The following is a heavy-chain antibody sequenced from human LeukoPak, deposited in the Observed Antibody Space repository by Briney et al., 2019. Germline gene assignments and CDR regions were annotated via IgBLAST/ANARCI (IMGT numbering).Heavy chain of an antibody. J-gene: IGHJ4*02. CDR3: AGEHSGWYYFDY. V-gene: IGHV4-4*07. Sequence: SETLSLTCTVSGGSISTYYWSWIRQPAGKGLEWIGRIYTSGSTNYNPSLKSRLTMSVDTSKNQFSLKLSSVTAADTAVYCCAGEHSGWYYFDYWGQGTLVTVSS. CDR2: IYTSGST. CDR1: GGSISTYY. D-gene: IGHD6-19*01.